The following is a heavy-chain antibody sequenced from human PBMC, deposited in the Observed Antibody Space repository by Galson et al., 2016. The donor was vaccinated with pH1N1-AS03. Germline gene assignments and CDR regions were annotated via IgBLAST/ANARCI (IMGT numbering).Heavy chain of an antibody. J-gene: IGHJ4*02. CDR1: GDSVSSNSAA. CDR3: AGMQLGALHF. D-gene: IGHD1-1*01. CDR2: TYYRSRWKT. V-gene: IGHV6-1*01. Sequence: AISGDSVSSNSAAWNWIRLSPSRGLEWLGRTYYRSRWKTDYAVSVNSRLIINPDTSKNQFPLQLNSVTPEDTAIYYCAGMQLGALHFWGRGTLVTVSS.